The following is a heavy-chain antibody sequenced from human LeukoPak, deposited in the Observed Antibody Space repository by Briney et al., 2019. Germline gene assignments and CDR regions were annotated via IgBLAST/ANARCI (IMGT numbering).Heavy chain of an antibody. V-gene: IGHV1-24*01. Sequence: ASVKVSCKVSGYTLTELSMHWVRQAPGKGLEWMGGFDPEDGETIYAQKFQGRVTMTEDTSTDTAYMELSSLRSEDTAVYYCATVLYSSSSTDYWGQGTLVTVSS. CDR1: GYTLTELS. CDR3: ATVLYSSSSTDY. D-gene: IGHD6-6*01. J-gene: IGHJ4*02. CDR2: FDPEDGET.